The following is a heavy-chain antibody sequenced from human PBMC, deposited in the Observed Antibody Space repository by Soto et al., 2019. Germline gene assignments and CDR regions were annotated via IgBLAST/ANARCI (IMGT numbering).Heavy chain of an antibody. CDR2: TYYRSKWYN. CDR1: GDSVSSNSAA. V-gene: IGHV6-1*01. D-gene: IGHD6-6*01. Sequence: PSQTLSLTCAISGDSVSSNSAAWNWIRQSPSRGLEWLGRTYYRSKWYNDYAASVKSRITINPGTSKNQFSLQLNSVTPEDTAVYYCARDDTRQLGTNYYYYYGMDVWGQGTTVTVSS. CDR3: ARDDTRQLGTNYYYYYGMDV. J-gene: IGHJ6*02.